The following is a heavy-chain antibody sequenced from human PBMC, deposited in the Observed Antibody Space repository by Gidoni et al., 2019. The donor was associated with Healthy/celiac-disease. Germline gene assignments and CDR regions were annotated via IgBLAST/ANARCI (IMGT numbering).Heavy chain of an antibody. V-gene: IGHV3-64*01. CDR3: ARAPLRFLDY. Sequence: EVQPVGSGGGFVKPGGSLRLTCEASGFTFSSYAMHWVRQAPGKGLEYVSAISSHGGSTYYANSVKGRFTISRDNSKNTLYLQMGSLRAEDMAVYYCARAPLRFLDYWGQGTLVTVSS. J-gene: IGHJ4*02. D-gene: IGHD3-3*01. CDR2: ISSHGGST. CDR1: GFTFSSYA.